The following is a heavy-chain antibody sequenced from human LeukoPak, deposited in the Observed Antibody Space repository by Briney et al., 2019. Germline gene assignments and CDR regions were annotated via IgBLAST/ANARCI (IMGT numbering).Heavy chain of an antibody. CDR1: GFTFNNYW. Sequence: GGSLRLSCIASGFTFNNYWMSWVRQAPGKGLEWVANIKQDGSEKYYVDSVKGRFTISRDNAKNSLYLQMNSLRDEDTAVYYCTRDQYYDFWSGYACFDHWGQGTLVTVSS. CDR2: IKQDGSEK. D-gene: IGHD3-3*01. CDR3: TRDQYYDFWSGYACFDH. V-gene: IGHV3-7*01. J-gene: IGHJ4*02.